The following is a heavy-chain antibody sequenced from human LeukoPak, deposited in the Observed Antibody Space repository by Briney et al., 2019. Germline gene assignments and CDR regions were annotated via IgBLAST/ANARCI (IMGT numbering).Heavy chain of an antibody. CDR3: ARVIGSSWYNWFDP. Sequence: SETLSPTCTVSGGSISSYYWSWIRQAPGKGLEWIGYIYYSGSTNYNPSLKSRVTISVDTPKNQFSLKLSSVTAADTAVYYCARVIGSSWYNWFDPWGQGTLVTVSS. V-gene: IGHV4-59*01. J-gene: IGHJ5*02. CDR2: IYYSGST. D-gene: IGHD6-13*01. CDR1: GGSISSYY.